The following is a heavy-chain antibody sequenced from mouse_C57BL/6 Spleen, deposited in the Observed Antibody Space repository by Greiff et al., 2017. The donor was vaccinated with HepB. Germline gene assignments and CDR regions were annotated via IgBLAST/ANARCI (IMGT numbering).Heavy chain of an antibody. CDR3: ARYGPYYYGSSPYFDY. D-gene: IGHD1-1*01. CDR1: GYTFTSYW. J-gene: IGHJ2*01. Sequence: QVQLKQPGAELVRPGSSVKLSCKASGYTFTSYWMHWVKQRPIQGLEWIGNIDPSDSETHYNQKFKDKATLTVDKSSSTAYMQLSSLTSEDSAVYYCARYGPYYYGSSPYFDYWGQGTTLTVSS. CDR2: IDPSDSET. V-gene: IGHV1-52*01.